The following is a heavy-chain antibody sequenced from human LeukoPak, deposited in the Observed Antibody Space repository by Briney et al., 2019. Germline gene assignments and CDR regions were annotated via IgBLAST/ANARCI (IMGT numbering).Heavy chain of an antibody. V-gene: IGHV1-18*01. CDR2: ISAYNGNT. D-gene: IGHD5-12*01. CDR1: GYTFTSYG. J-gene: IGHJ4*02. Sequence: ASVTVSCKASGYTFTSYGISWVRQAPGQGLEWMGWISAYNGNTNYAQKLQGRVTMTTDTSTSTAYMELRSLRSDDTAVYYCARDHGGYIVATHFDYWGQGTLVTVSS. CDR3: ARDHGGYIVATHFDY.